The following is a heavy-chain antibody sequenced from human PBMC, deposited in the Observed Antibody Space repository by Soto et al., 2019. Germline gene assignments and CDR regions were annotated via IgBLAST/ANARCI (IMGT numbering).Heavy chain of an antibody. CDR1: GYTFTSYG. CDR2: ISADNGNT. D-gene: IGHD6-13*01. J-gene: IGHJ5*02. CDR3: ARKGGAAADTKVWFDP. Sequence: QVQLVQSGAEVKKPGASVKVACKASGYTFTSYGISWVRQAPGQRLEWMGWISADNGNTNYAQKLQGRVTMTTDTTTSAAYMELGSLGSGDTAVYYCARKGGAAADTKVWFDPWGQGTLVTVSS. V-gene: IGHV1-18*04.